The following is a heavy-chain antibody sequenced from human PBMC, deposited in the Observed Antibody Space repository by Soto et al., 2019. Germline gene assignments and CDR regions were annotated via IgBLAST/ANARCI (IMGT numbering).Heavy chain of an antibody. CDR1: GGTFSSYT. CDR3: ASGSRIAEAATMGNWFDP. CDR2: IIPILGIA. V-gene: IGHV1-69*02. J-gene: IGHJ5*02. D-gene: IGHD6-19*01. Sequence: QVQLVQSGAEVKKPGSSVKVSCKASGGTFSSYTISWVRQAPGQGLEWMGRIIPILGIANYAQKFQGRVTITADKSTSTAYMELSSLRSEDTAVYYCASGSRIAEAATMGNWFDPWGQGTLVTVSS.